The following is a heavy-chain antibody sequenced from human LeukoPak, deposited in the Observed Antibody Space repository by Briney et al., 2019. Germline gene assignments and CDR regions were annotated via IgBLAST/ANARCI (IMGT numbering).Heavy chain of an antibody. Sequence: GESLKISRAVSGLTVSTNYMSWVRQAPGKGLEWLSLIYSSGSTYYADSVKGRFTISRDNSRNTLYLQMNSLIAEDTAVYYCARTFLSGDGYKVGYFGYWGPGTLVTVSS. CDR1: GLTVSTNY. CDR2: IYSSGST. V-gene: IGHV3-53*01. CDR3: ARTFLSGDGYKVGYFGY. J-gene: IGHJ4*02. D-gene: IGHD5-24*01.